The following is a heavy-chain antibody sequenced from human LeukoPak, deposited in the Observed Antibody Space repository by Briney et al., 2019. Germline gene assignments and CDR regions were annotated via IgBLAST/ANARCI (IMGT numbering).Heavy chain of an antibody. CDR1: GYTFTSYG. CDR3: ARDRPGGLRYFDWLSY. J-gene: IGHJ4*02. V-gene: IGHV1-18*01. D-gene: IGHD3-9*01. CDR2: ISAYNGNT. Sequence: ASVKVSCKASGYTFTSYGISWVREAPGQGIEWMGWISAYNGNTSYAQKLQGRVTMTTDTSTSTAYMELRSLRSDDTAVYYCARDRPGGLRYFDWLSYWGQGTLVTVSS.